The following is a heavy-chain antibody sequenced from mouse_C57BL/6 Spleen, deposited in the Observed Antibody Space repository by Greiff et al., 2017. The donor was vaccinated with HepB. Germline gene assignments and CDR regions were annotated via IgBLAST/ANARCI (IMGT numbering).Heavy chain of an antibody. V-gene: IGHV1-82*01. J-gene: IGHJ2*01. CDR3: ARGDYYFDY. CDR1: GYAFSSSW. Sequence: QVQLQQSGPELVKPGASVKISCKASGYAFSSSWMNWVKQRPGKGLEWIGRIYPGDGDTNYNGKFKGKATLTADKSSSTAYMQLSSLTSEDSAVYFCARGDYYFDYWGQGTTLTVSS. CDR2: IYPGDGDT.